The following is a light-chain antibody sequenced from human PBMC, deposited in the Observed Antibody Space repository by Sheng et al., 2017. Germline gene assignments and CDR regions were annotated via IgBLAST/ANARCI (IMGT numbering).Light chain of an antibody. CDR3: AVWDDSLNVWV. CDR2: QDS. V-gene: IGLV3-1*01. J-gene: IGLJ3*02. Sequence: SYDLTQPPSVSVSPGQTTSITCSGDKLGDKYACWYQQKPGQSPVLLIYQDSKRPSGVPDRFSGSKSGTSASLAISGLQSDDEADYYCAVWDDSLNVWVFGGGTKLTVL. CDR1: KLGDKY.